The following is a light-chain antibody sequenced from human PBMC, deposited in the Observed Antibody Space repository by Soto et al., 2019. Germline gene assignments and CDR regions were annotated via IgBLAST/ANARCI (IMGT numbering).Light chain of an antibody. Sequence: DIQMTQSPSTLSASIGDRVTITCRASQSISAWLAWYQQKPGKAPKLLIYKASTLESGVPSRFSGSGYGTEFTLNIGSLQPDDFATYYCQQYNNDASWTFGQGTRVQIK. CDR1: QSISAW. CDR3: QQYNNDASWT. CDR2: KAS. V-gene: IGKV1-5*03. J-gene: IGKJ1*01.